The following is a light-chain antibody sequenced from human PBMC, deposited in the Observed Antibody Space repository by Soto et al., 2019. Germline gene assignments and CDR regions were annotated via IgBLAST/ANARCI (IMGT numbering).Light chain of an antibody. CDR2: AAS. J-gene: IGKJ5*01. CDR1: ETISTY. V-gene: IGKV1-39*01. CDR3: QQGHSNPIT. Sequence: DIQMTQSPSSLSASVGDRVTITCRTSETISTYVNWYQKKPGKAPKLLIYAASSLQSGVPSRFSGSGSGTDFTLTISSLQHEDFETYYCQQGHSNPITLGQGTRLEIK.